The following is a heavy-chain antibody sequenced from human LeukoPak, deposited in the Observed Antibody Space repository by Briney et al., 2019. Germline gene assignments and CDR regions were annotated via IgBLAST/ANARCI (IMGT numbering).Heavy chain of an antibody. D-gene: IGHD6-19*01. V-gene: IGHV4-30-2*01. J-gene: IGHJ6*02. CDR1: GGSISSGGYY. Sequence: SETLSLTCTVSGGSISSGGYYWSWIRQPPGKGLEWIGYIYHSGSTYYSPSLKSRVTISVDTSKNQFSLKLSSVTAADTAVYYCARIAVAGTGDPLYYYYYGMDVWGQGTTVTVSS. CDR3: ARIAVAGTGDPLYYYYYGMDV. CDR2: IYHSGST.